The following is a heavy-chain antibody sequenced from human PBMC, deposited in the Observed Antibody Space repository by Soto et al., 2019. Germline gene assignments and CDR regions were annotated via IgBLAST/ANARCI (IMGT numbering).Heavy chain of an antibody. CDR3: ATGPRLTPRGVIIPTWFDP. J-gene: IGHJ5*02. V-gene: IGHV1-24*01. D-gene: IGHD3-10*01. Sequence: ASVKVSCKVSGYTLTEFSMHWVRQAPGKGLERMGSFDPEDAETIYAQKFQDRITMTEDTSTDTAFMELSSLRSEDTAVYYCATGPRLTPRGVIIPTWFDPWGQGTLVTVSS. CDR1: GYTLTEFS. CDR2: FDPEDAET.